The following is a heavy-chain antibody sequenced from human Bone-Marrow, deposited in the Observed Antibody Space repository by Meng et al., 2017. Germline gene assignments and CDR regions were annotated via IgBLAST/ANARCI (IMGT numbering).Heavy chain of an antibody. CDR3: ARHKGNSYGYLYFDY. J-gene: IGHJ4*02. CDR1: GCSISSSSYY. V-gene: IGHV4-39*01. CDR2: IYYSGST. Sequence: QLQLQESGPGLVKPSETLSLTCTVSGCSISSSSYYWGWIRQPPGKGLEWIGSIYYSGSTYYNPSLKSRVTISVDTSKNQFSLKLSSVTAADTAVFYCARHKGNSYGYLYFDYWGQGILVTVSS. D-gene: IGHD5-18*01.